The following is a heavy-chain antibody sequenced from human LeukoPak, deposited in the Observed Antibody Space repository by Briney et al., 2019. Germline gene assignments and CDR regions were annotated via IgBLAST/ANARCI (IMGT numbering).Heavy chain of an antibody. V-gene: IGHV1-18*01. Sequence: ASVKVSCKASGYTFTSYGISWVRQAPGQGLEWMGWIGAYNGNTNYAQKLQGRVTMTTDTSTSTAYMELRSLRSDDTAVYYCARDRRIAAAGTGPDYWGQGTLVTVSS. CDR3: ARDRRIAAAGTGPDY. CDR2: IGAYNGNT. J-gene: IGHJ4*02. D-gene: IGHD6-13*01. CDR1: GYTFTSYG.